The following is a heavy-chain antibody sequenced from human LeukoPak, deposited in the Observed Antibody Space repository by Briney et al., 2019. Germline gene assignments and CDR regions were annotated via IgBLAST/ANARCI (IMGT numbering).Heavy chain of an antibody. V-gene: IGHV3-30*02. J-gene: IGHJ6*03. Sequence: PGGSLRLSCAASGFTFSSYGMHCVRQAPGKGLEWVAFIRYDGSNKYYADSVKGRFTISRDNSKNTLYLQMNSLRAEDTAVYYCAKDGETSYSSSWYGDYYYMDVWGKGTTVTVSS. CDR3: AKDGETSYSSSWYGDYYYMDV. CDR1: GFTFSSYG. CDR2: IRYDGSNK. D-gene: IGHD6-13*01.